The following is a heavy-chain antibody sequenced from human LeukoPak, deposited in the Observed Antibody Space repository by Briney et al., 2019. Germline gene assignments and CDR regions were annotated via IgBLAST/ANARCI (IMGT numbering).Heavy chain of an antibody. D-gene: IGHD2-21*02. CDR2: IYYSGST. CDR3: ARQRIVVVTASESWFDP. CDR1: GGSISSYY. Sequence: SETLSLTCTVSGGSISSYYWSWIRQPPGKGLEWIGYIYYSGSTNYNPSLKSRVTISVDTSENQFSLKLSSVTAADTAVYYCARQRIVVVTASESWFDPWGQGTLVTVSS. J-gene: IGHJ5*02. V-gene: IGHV4-59*01.